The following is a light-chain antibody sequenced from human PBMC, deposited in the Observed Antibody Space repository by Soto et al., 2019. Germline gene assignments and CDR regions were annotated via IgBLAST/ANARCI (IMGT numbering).Light chain of an antibody. Sequence: DIQMTQSPSSLSASVGDRVTITCRASESIARHLNWYQQKPGKAPKLLIYAASSLQNGVPSRFRGGGSGTDFTLTISNLQPEAFATYYCQQTYSTLSITFGHGTRLEIK. CDR2: AAS. V-gene: IGKV1-39*01. CDR1: ESIARH. J-gene: IGKJ5*01. CDR3: QQTYSTLSIT.